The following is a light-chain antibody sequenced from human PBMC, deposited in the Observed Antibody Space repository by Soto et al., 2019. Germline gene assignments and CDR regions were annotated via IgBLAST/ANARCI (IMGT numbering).Light chain of an antibody. CDR3: QQGLSRPLT. CDR1: RTLGLY. J-gene: IGKJ4*01. V-gene: IGKV1-39*01. Sequence: IQMAQSPSSLSASLGDRVTITCRASRTLGLYLNWYQQKPGRAPQLLIYTASNCQTGVPSRFIGSRSGTEFTLTISSLQPEDFAIYYCQQGLSRPLTFGGGTKV. CDR2: TAS.